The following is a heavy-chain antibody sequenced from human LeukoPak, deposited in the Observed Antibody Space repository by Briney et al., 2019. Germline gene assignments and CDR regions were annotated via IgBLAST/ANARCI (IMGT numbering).Heavy chain of an antibody. J-gene: IGHJ5*02. D-gene: IGHD3-3*01. V-gene: IGHV3-30-3*01. Sequence: TGGSLRLSCAASGFTFSSYAMHWVRQAPGKGLEWVAVISYDGSNKYYADSVKGRFTISRDNSKNTLYLQMNSLRSEDTAVYYCARAPTMLFDFWSGYYRYDPWGQGTLVTVSS. CDR2: ISYDGSNK. CDR1: GFTFSSYA. CDR3: ARAPTMLFDFWSGYYRYDP.